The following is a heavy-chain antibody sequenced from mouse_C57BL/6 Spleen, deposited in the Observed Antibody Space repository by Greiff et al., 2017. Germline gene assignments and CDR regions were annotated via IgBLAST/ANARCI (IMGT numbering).Heavy chain of an antibody. J-gene: IGHJ1*03. Sequence: QVPLQQSGAELVRPGTSVKVSCKASGYAFTNYLLAWVKPRPGQGLEWIGVINPGSGGTNYNEKFKGKATLTAEQSSSTAYMQLSSLTSEDSAVYFCARVDGYYWYFDVWGTGTTVTVSS. CDR3: ARVDGYYWYFDV. CDR1: GYAFTNYL. D-gene: IGHD2-3*01. CDR2: INPGSGGT. V-gene: IGHV1-54*01.